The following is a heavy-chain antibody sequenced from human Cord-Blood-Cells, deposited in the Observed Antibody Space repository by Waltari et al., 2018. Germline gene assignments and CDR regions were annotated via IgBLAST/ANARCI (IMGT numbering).Heavy chain of an antibody. CDR2: IYTSGST. J-gene: IGHJ3*02. V-gene: IGHV4-4*07. Sequence: QVQLQESGPGLVKPSETLSLTCTVSGGSISSYSWSWIRQPAGKGLEWIGRIYTSGSTNYNPSLKSRVTMSVDTSKNQFSLKLSSVTAADTAVYYCARPQSAGDKYDAFDIWGQGTMVTVSS. D-gene: IGHD7-27*01. CDR1: GGSISSYS. CDR3: ARPQSAGDKYDAFDI.